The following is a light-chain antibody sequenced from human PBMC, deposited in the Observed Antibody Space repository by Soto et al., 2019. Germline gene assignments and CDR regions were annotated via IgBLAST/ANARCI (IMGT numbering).Light chain of an antibody. CDR3: AAWDDSLNGPV. CDR2: TTN. CDR1: SSNIGNNT. V-gene: IGLV1-44*01. Sequence: QPVLTRPPSASVTPGQRVSISCSGSSSNIGNNTVNWYQQFPETAPRLLIYTTNQRPSGVPDRFSGSKSGTSASLAISGLQSEDEADYYCAAWDDSLNGPVFGGGTKLTVL. J-gene: IGLJ3*02.